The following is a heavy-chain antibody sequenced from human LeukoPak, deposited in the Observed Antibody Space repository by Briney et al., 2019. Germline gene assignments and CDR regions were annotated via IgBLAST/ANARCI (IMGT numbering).Heavy chain of an antibody. CDR2: ISYDGSNK. Sequence: GGSLRLSCAASGFTFSSYSMNWVRQAPGKGLEWVAVISYDGSNKYYADSVKGRFTISRDNSKNTLYLQMNSLRAEDTAVYYCARTLVVVITGGAFDIWGQGTMVTVSS. CDR1: GFTFSSYS. V-gene: IGHV3-30*03. J-gene: IGHJ3*02. CDR3: ARTLVVVITGGAFDI. D-gene: IGHD3-22*01.